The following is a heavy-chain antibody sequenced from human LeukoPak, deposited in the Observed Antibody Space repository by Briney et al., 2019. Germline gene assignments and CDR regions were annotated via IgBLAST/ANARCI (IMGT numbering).Heavy chain of an antibody. CDR2: IYTSGST. CDR3: ARVMVRGVRNWFDP. V-gene: IGHV4-61*02. D-gene: IGHD3-10*01. Sequence: PSETLSLTCTVSGGSISSGSYYWSWIRQPAGKGLEWIGRIYTSGSTNYNPFLKSRVTISVDTSKNQFSLKLSSVTAADTAVYYCARVMVRGVRNWFDPWGQGTLVTVSS. J-gene: IGHJ5*02. CDR1: GGSISSGSYY.